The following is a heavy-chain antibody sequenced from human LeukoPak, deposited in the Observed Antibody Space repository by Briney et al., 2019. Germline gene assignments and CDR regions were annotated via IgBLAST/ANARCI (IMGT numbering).Heavy chain of an antibody. CDR2: IYYSGST. CDR1: GGSISSSRYY. Sequence: SETLSLTCTVSGGSISSSRYYWGWIRQPPGKGLEWIGSIYYSGSTYYNPSLKSRVIISVDTSRDDFSLRLTSVTAADTALYYCVTPRSWELSDMAVWGKGTTVIVSS. CDR3: VTPRSWELSDMAV. J-gene: IGHJ6*03. D-gene: IGHD1-26*01. V-gene: IGHV4-39*07.